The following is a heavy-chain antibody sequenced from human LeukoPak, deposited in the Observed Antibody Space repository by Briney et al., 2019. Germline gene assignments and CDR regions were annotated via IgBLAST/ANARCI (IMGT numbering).Heavy chain of an antibody. Sequence: GRSLRLSCAASGFTFSDYGMHWVRQAPGKGLEWVAVIWYDGSNKEYADAVKGRFTISRDNAKNSLYLQMNSLRAEDTAVYYCARGAGPEAFYFDTWGQGTLVTVSS. D-gene: IGHD3-10*01. V-gene: IGHV3-33*01. J-gene: IGHJ4*02. CDR2: IWYDGSNK. CDR1: GFTFSDYG. CDR3: ARGAGPEAFYFDT.